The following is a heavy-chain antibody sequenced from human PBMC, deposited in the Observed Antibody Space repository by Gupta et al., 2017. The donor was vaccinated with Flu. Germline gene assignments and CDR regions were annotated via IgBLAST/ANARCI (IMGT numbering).Heavy chain of an antibody. Sequence: EVQLVESGGGLVQPGGSLRLSCAVSGFGFSDHYMDWVRQAPGKGLEWVGRTRHKASDYTTEYAASVKGRFTISRDNSKNTLYLQMNSLKTEDTAMYYCARGEDRVSASVRYDYWGQGALVTVSS. D-gene: IGHD1-26*01. CDR2: TRHKASDYTT. V-gene: IGHV3-72*01. J-gene: IGHJ4*02. CDR3: ARGEDRVSASVRYDY. CDR1: GFGFSDHY.